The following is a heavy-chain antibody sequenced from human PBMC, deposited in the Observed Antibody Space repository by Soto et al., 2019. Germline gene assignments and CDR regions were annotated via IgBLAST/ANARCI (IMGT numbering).Heavy chain of an antibody. Sequence: WASVKVSCKASGFTFTSSAVQWVRQARGQRLEWIGWIVVGSGNTNYAQKFQERVTITRDMSTSTAYMELSSLRSEDTAVYYCAADSSGWYVSFDYWGQGTLVTVSS. D-gene: IGHD6-19*01. CDR1: GFTFTSSA. CDR2: IVVGSGNT. CDR3: AADSSGWYVSFDY. V-gene: IGHV1-58*01. J-gene: IGHJ4*02.